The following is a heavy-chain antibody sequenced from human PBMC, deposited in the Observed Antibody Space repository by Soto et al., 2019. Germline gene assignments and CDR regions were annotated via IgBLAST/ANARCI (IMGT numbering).Heavy chain of an antibody. V-gene: IGHV3-23*01. Sequence: EVQLLESGGGLVQPGGSLRISCAASGFTFSNSVMTWGRQDPGRGLEWVSGISASGGSTYYADSVKGRFTISRDNSNGMVFLQMHGLGAEDTALYYCAKASYWSGRYRVDYWCQGTLVTVSS. CDR2: ISASGGST. J-gene: IGHJ4*02. CDR1: GFTFSNSV. D-gene: IGHD3-10*01. CDR3: AKASYWSGRYRVDY.